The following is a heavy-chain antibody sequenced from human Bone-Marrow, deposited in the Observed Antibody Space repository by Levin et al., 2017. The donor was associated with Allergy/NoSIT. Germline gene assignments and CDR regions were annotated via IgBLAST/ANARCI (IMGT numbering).Heavy chain of an antibody. V-gene: IGHV1-2*06. J-gene: IGHJ4*02. Sequence: GESLKISCKTSGYTFRGYYIYWLRQAPGQRLEYMGRINPNNGGTNYARKFQGRVTMTRDTSISTAYMELSGLGSDDTAIYFCAKDHDSSDVYYVDYWGQGTLVTVSS. CDR1: GYTFRGYY. D-gene: IGHD3-22*01. CDR2: INPNNGGT. CDR3: AKDHDSSDVYYVDY.